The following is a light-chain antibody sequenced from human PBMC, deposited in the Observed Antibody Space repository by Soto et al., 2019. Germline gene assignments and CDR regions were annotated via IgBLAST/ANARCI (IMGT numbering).Light chain of an antibody. V-gene: IGKV3D-20*01. CDR3: QQYGSSPYT. CDR2: DAS. CDR1: QSVSFHY. J-gene: IGKJ2*01. Sequence: EIVLTQSPGTLSLSPGERATLSCGASQSVSFHYLAWYQQKVGLAPRLLIYDASRRATGTPDRFSGSGSGTDFTLTISRLEPEDFAVYVCQQYGSSPYTFGQGTNLEIK.